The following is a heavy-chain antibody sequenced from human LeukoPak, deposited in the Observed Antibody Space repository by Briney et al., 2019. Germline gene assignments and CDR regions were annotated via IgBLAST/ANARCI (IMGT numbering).Heavy chain of an antibody. V-gene: IGHV4-34*01. CDR3: ARLPRGLIRSY. CDR2: INHSGST. Sequence: SETLSLTCAVSGGSLSGYYWTWIRQPPGKGLEWIGEINHSGSTNYNPSLKSRVTISVDTSNNQFSLTMASVTAADTAVYYCARLPRGLIRSYWGQGTLVTVSS. J-gene: IGHJ4*02. CDR1: GGSLSGYY. D-gene: IGHD3-16*01.